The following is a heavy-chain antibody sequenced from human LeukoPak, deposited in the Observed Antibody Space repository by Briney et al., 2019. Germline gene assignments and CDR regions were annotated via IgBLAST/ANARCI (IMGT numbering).Heavy chain of an antibody. CDR1: GYTFTGYY. CDR2: INPNSGGT. D-gene: IGHD6-13*01. V-gene: IGHV1-2*04. CDR3: ARDSGSQSFDY. Sequence: ASVKVSCKASGYTFTGYYMHWVRQAPGQGLEWMGWINPNSGGTNYAQKFQGWVTMTRDTSISTAYMELGRLRSDDTAVYYCARDSGSQSFDYWGQGTLVTVSS. J-gene: IGHJ4*02.